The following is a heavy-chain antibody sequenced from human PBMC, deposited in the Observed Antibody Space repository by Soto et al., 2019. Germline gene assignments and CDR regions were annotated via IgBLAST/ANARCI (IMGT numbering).Heavy chain of an antibody. CDR2: ISGSGGST. CDR3: ATRSVVPAAMYYFDY. D-gene: IGHD2-2*01. Sequence: GGSLRLSCAASGFTFSSYAMSWVRQAPGKGLEWVSAISGSGGSTYYADSVKGRFTISRDNSKNTLYLQMNSLRAEDTAVYYCATRSVVPAAMYYFDYWGQGTLVTVSS. V-gene: IGHV3-23*01. CDR1: GFTFSSYA. J-gene: IGHJ4*02.